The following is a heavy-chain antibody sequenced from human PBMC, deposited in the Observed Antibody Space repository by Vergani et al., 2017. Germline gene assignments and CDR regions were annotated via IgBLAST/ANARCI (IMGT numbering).Heavy chain of an antibody. CDR2: IKQDGSEK. D-gene: IGHD6-13*01. J-gene: IGHJ6*02. CDR1: GFTFSSYW. V-gene: IGHV3-7*01. CDR3: ARDVAAAGRYYYYYGMDV. Sequence: EVQLVESGGGLVQPGGSLRLSCAASGFTFSSYWMSWVRQAPGKGLEWVANIKQDGSEKYYVDSGKGRFTISRDNAKNSLYLQMNSLRAEDTAVYYCARDVAAAGRYYYYYGMDVWGQGTTVTVSS.